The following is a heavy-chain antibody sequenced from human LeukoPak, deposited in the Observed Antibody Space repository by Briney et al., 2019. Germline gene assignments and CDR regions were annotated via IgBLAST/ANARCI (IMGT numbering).Heavy chain of an antibody. CDR2: IKEDGSEK. CDR1: GFSFSSYW. V-gene: IGHV3-7*03. J-gene: IGHJ4*02. Sequence: GGSLRLSCAASGFSFSSYWMSWVRQPPGKGLEWVANIKEDGSEKNYVDSVKGRFTISRGDAKSSVYLQMNSLRAEDTAMYYCAKDTWLVAVGIQVFDYWGQGILVTVSS. CDR3: AKDTWLVAVGIQVFDY. D-gene: IGHD6-19*01.